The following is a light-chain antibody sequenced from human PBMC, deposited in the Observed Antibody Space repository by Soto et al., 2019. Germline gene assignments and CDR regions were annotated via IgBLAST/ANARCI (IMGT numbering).Light chain of an antibody. V-gene: IGLV2-8*01. J-gene: IGLJ2*01. Sequence: QSPLTQPPSASGAPRQSVTISCTGTSSDVGGYNYVSWYQQHPGKAPILMIYEVSKRPSGVPDRFSGSKSGNTASLTVSGLQAEDEADYYCSSYAGSKNFVIFGGGTKLTV. CDR3: SSYAGSKNFVI. CDR2: EVS. CDR1: SSDVGGYNY.